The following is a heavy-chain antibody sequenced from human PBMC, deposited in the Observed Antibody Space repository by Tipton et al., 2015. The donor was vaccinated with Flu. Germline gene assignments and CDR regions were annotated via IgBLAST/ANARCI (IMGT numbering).Heavy chain of an antibody. CDR1: GFTFTNAW. J-gene: IGHJ4*02. CDR3: TAGVGATDHDY. CDR2: IKSKNDGGTR. Sequence: GSLRLSCAASGFTFTNAWMSWVRQAPGKGLEWVGRIKSKNDGGTRDFPAPVKGRFAISRDDSKNTLYLQMDSLKTEDTAIYYCTAGVGATDHDYWGQGTLVTVSS. V-gene: IGHV3-15*01. D-gene: IGHD1-26*01.